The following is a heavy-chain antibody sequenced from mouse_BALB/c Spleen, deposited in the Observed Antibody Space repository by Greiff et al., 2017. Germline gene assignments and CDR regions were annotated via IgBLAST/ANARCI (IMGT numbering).Heavy chain of an antibody. J-gene: IGHJ2*01. CDR2: IDPENGNT. D-gene: IGHD2-12*01. Sequence: VQLQQSGAELVRPGALVKLSCKASGFNIKDYYMHWVKQRPEQGLEWIGWIDPENGNTIYDPKFQGKASITADTSSNTAYLQLSSLTSEDTAVYYCASYYTLDYWGQGTTLTVSS. V-gene: IGHV14-1*02. CDR1: GFNIKDYY. CDR3: ASYYTLDY.